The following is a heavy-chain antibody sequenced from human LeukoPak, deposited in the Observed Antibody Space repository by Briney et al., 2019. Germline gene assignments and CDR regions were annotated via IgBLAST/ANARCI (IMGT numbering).Heavy chain of an antibody. D-gene: IGHD3-10*01. V-gene: IGHV3-48*03. CDR1: GFTFSSYE. Sequence: GGSLRLSCAASGFTFSSYEMNWVRQAPGKRLEWVSYISSSGSTIYYADSVKGRFTISRDNAKNSLYLQMNSLRAEDTAVYYCARSMVRGSYYGMDVWGQGTTVTVSS. J-gene: IGHJ6*02. CDR2: ISSSGSTI. CDR3: ARSMVRGSYYGMDV.